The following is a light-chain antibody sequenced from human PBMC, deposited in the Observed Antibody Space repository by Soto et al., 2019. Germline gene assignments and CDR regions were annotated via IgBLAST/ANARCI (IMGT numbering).Light chain of an antibody. Sequence: EIVLTQSPATLSLSPGERATLSCRASQSVGSYLAWFQQKPGQAPRLLIYDATNRATGIPARFNGSGSGTDFTLPISSLEPEDFAVYYCQQRRSWPRAFGQGTKVEFK. V-gene: IGKV3-11*01. CDR2: DAT. J-gene: IGKJ1*01. CDR3: QQRRSWPRA. CDR1: QSVGSY.